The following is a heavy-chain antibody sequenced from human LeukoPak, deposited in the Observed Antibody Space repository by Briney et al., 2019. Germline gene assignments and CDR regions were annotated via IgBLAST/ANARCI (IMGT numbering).Heavy chain of an antibody. CDR2: INPNSGGT. CDR1: GYTFTGYY. Sequence: ASVKVFCKASGYTFTGYYMHWVRQAPGQGLEWMGWINPNSGGTNYAQKFQGRVTMTRDTSISTAYMELSRLRSDDTAVYYCARNGGTADAFDIWGQGTMVTVSS. J-gene: IGHJ3*02. V-gene: IGHV1-2*02. CDR3: ARNGGTADAFDI. D-gene: IGHD4-23*01.